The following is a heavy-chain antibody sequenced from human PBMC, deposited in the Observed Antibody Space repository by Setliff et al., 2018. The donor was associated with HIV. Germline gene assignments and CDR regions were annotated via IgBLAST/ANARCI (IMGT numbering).Heavy chain of an antibody. CDR1: GGSISNSVYF. CDR2: IYYSGST. D-gene: IGHD6-6*01. J-gene: IGHJ4*02. CDR3: ARSSSSSPFFVDY. V-gene: IGHV4-31*03. Sequence: SETLSLTCTVSGGSISNSVYFWTWIRQHPGKGLEWIGYIYYSGSTYQNPSLKSRVTISVDTSKNQFSLKLNSVTAADTAVYYCARSSSSSPFFVDYWGQGSLVTVSS.